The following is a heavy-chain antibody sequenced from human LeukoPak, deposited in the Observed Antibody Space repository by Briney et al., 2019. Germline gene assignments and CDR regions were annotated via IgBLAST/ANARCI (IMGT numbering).Heavy chain of an antibody. J-gene: IGHJ4*02. CDR3: TRHAAAAPFDY. D-gene: IGHD6-13*01. CDR1: GFTFSGSA. V-gene: IGHV3-73*01. Sequence: PGGSLRLSCAASGFTFSGSAMHWVRQASGKGLEWVGRIRSKANSYATAYAASVKGRFTISGDDSKNTAYLQMNSLKTEDTAVYYCTRHAAAAPFDYWGQGTLVTVSS. CDR2: IRSKANSYAT.